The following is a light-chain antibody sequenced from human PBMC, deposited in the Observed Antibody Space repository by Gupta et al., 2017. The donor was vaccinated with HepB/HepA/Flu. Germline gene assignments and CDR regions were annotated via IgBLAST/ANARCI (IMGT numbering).Light chain of an antibody. CDR3: MQSTYFPRT. J-gene: IGKJ1*01. CDR2: QAS. V-gene: IGKV2-24*01. CDR1: QSLLHGHGNIY. Sequence: DVVMTQTPLSSPVTLGQPVSISCRSSQSLLHGHGNIYLNWIQQRPGQPPRLLIHQASNRISGVPDRFCGSGAGTEFTLTISRVEAEDVGVYYCMQSTYFPRTFGQGTKVEIK.